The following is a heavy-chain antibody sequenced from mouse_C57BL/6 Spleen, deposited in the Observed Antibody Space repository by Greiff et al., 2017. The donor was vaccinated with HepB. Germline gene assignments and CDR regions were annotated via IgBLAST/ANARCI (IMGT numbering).Heavy chain of an antibody. J-gene: IGHJ3*01. V-gene: IGHV1-80*01. CDR1: GYAFSSYW. D-gene: IGHD2-4*01. Sequence: VQLQQSGAELVKPGASVKISCKASGYAFSSYWMNWVKQRPGKGLEWIGQIYPGDGDTNYNGKFKGKATLTADKSSSTAYMQLSSLTSEDSAVYFCAREGDDYDWFAYWGQGTLVTVFA. CDR3: AREGDDYDWFAY. CDR2: IYPGDGDT.